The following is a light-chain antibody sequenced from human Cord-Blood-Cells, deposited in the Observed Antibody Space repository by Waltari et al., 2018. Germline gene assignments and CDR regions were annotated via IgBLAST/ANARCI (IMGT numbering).Light chain of an antibody. J-gene: IGKJ5*01. V-gene: IGKV3-20*01. CDR3: QQYGSAPST. CDR1: QSVSSSY. CDR2: GAS. Sequence: EIVLTQSPGTLSLSPGERATLSCRASQSVSSSYLAWYQQKPGQAPRLLIYGASSRATGIPDRFSGSGSGTDFTLTISRLGPDNFAVYYCQQYGSAPSTFGQGTRLEIK.